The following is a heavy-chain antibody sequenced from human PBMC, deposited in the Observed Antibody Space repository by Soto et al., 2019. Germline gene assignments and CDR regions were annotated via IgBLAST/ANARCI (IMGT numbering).Heavy chain of an antibody. J-gene: IGHJ2*01. D-gene: IGHD2-15*01. CDR2: IGPYNGNT. CDR3: ARCYCSVGSCYTCWHFDL. V-gene: IGHV1-18*01. CDR1: GYTLNNYG. Sequence: QVQLVKSGAEVKKPGASVKVSCKASGYTLNNYGISWVRQAPGQGLEWMGWIGPYNGNTDHAQNFQGRVTMTTDTSTNTAYMELRSLRSDDTALYYCARCYCSVGSCYTCWHFDLWGRGTLVTVSS.